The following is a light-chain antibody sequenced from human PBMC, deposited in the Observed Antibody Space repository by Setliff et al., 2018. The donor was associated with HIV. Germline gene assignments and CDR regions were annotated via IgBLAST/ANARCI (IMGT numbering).Light chain of an antibody. CDR1: QTLSSNY. CDR3: QQYASSPPVA. J-gene: IGKJ4*01. V-gene: IGKV3-20*01. CDR2: GAS. Sequence: EIVLTQSPGTLSLSPGERVTLSCRASQTLSSNYLAWYQQKPGQAPRLLIYGASSRASGIPDRFSGSGSGTDFTLTISRLEPEDFAVYYCQQYASSPPVAFGGGTKVDIK.